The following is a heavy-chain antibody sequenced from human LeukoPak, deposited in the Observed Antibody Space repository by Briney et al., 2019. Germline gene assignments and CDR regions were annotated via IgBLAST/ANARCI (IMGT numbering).Heavy chain of an antibody. Sequence: GGSLRLSCAASGFTFSETWMNWVRRVPGKGLEWVGNIQPDGSETYYVDSVEGRFTISRDNLKNSLYLEISSLRADDTAVYYCARPGVAGGAFDIWGQGTEVTVPS. CDR3: ARPGVAGGAFDI. CDR2: IQPDGSET. J-gene: IGHJ3*02. D-gene: IGHD1-26*01. V-gene: IGHV3-7*01. CDR1: GFTFSETW.